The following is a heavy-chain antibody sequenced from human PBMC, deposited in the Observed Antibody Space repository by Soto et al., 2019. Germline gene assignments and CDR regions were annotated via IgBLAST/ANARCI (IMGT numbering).Heavy chain of an antibody. CDR1: GFSLSTSGVG. D-gene: IGHD6-19*01. Sequence: QITLKESGPTLVKPTQTLTLTCTFSGFSLSTSGVGVGWIRQPPGKALEWLALIYWDDDESYSPSLKSRLTRTKDNSKNQVVHTITHIDPVDTDTYYCAPGIIAVATHETSYYFDYWGQGTLVTVSA. CDR3: APGIIAVATHETSYYFDY. V-gene: IGHV2-5*02. CDR2: IYWDDDE. J-gene: IGHJ4*02.